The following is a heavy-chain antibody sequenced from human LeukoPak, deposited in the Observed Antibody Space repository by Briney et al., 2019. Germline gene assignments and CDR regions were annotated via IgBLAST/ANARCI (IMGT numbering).Heavy chain of an antibody. CDR2: ISGSGGST. J-gene: IGHJ4*02. CDR1: GFTFSRYW. CDR3: AYLSGYPIDY. D-gene: IGHD3-22*01. V-gene: IGHV3-23*01. Sequence: GGSLRLSCAASGFTFSRYWMSWVRQAPGKGLEWVSAISGSGGSTYYADSVKGRFTISRDNSKNTLYLQMNSLRAEDTAVYYCAYLSGYPIDYWGQGTLVTVSS.